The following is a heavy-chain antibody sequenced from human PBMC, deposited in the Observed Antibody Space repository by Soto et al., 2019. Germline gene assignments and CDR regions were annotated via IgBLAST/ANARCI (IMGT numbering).Heavy chain of an antibody. Sequence: SSETMSLTCTVAGGSIRDYDWGWIRQSPGKGLDWIGYIYYTGTTKYNPSLKSRVTISVDSSKNQFSLKLDSVTAADTAVYYCARLGGYYQAFDSWGQGTLVTVSS. CDR1: GGSIRDYD. D-gene: IGHD3-22*01. CDR2: IYYTGTT. J-gene: IGHJ4*02. V-gene: IGHV4-59*08. CDR3: ARLGGYYQAFDS.